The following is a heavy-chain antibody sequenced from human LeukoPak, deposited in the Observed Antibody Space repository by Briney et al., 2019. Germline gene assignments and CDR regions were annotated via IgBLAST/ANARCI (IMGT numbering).Heavy chain of an antibody. V-gene: IGHV1-2*02. CDR3: ARDIITGTTDFDY. CDR2: INPNSGGT. J-gene: IGHJ4*02. CDR1: GYTFTGYY. Sequence: ASVKVSCKASGYTFTGYYMHWVRQAPGQGLEWMGWINPNSGGTNYAQKFQGRVTMTRDTSISTAYMELSRLRSDDTAVYYCARDIITGTTDFDYWGQGTLATVSS. D-gene: IGHD1-20*01.